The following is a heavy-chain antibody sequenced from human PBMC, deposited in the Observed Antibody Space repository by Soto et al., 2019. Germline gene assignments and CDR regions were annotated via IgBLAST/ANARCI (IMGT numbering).Heavy chain of an antibody. D-gene: IGHD3-10*01. Sequence: GASVKVSCKVSGYTLTELSMHWVRQAPGKGLEWMGGFDPEDGETIYAQKFQGRVTMTEDTSTDTAYMELSSLRSEDTAVYYCATIARIRTMVRGVPYHYYGMDVWGQGTTVTVSS. V-gene: IGHV1-24*01. CDR3: ATIARIRTMVRGVPYHYYGMDV. CDR2: FDPEDGET. CDR1: GYTLTELS. J-gene: IGHJ6*02.